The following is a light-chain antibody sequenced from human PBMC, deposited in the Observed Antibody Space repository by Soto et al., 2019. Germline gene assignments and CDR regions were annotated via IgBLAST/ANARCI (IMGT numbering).Light chain of an antibody. V-gene: IGKV3D-15*01. Sequence: EIVMTQSPATLSVSPGERATLSCRASHSVSSSLAWYQQKPGQAPRLLIYGVSTRATGIPARFSGSGSGTEFALTISSLQSEDFAVYYCQQYKKWPAITFGQGTLLEIK. CDR3: QQYKKWPAIT. J-gene: IGKJ5*01. CDR1: HSVSSS. CDR2: GVS.